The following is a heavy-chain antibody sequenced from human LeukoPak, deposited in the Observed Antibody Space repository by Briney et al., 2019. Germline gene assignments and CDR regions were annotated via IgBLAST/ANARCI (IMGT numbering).Heavy chain of an antibody. CDR2: ISYDGSNK. J-gene: IGHJ5*02. D-gene: IGHD1-14*01. V-gene: IGHV3-30*03. CDR3: ARARRYS. CDR1: GFTFSSYG. Sequence: GRSLRLSCAASGFTFSSYGMHWVRQAPGKGLEWVAVISYDGSNKYYADSVKGRFTISRDNSKNTLYLQMNSLRAEDTAVYYCARARRYSWGQGTLVTVSS.